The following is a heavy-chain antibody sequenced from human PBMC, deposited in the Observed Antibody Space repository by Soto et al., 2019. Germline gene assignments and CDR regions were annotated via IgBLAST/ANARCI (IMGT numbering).Heavy chain of an antibody. Sequence: QVQLVQSGAEVKKPGASVKVSCKASGYTFTGYYMHWVRQAPGQGLEWMGWINPNSGGTNYAQKFQGRVTMTRDTSISTDYMELSRLRYDDTAVYYCARGGVNCSGGSCYYFGYWGQGTLVTVSS. CDR1: GYTFTGYY. CDR3: ARGGVNCSGGSCYYFGY. J-gene: IGHJ4*02. D-gene: IGHD2-15*01. V-gene: IGHV1-2*02. CDR2: INPNSGGT.